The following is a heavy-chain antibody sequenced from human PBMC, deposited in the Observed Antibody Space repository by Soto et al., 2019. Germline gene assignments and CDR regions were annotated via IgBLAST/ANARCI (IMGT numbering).Heavy chain of an antibody. CDR1: GGSFSGYY. CDR3: ASNRGGYYYGSGSRRGFRFDP. CDR2: INHSGST. D-gene: IGHD3-10*01. Sequence: SETLSLTCAVYGGSFSGYYWGWIRQPPGKGLEWIGEINHSGSTNYNPSLKSRVTISVDTSKNQFSLKLSSVTAADTAVYYCASNRGGYYYGSGSRRGFRFDPWGQGTLVTVSS. V-gene: IGHV4-34*01. J-gene: IGHJ5*02.